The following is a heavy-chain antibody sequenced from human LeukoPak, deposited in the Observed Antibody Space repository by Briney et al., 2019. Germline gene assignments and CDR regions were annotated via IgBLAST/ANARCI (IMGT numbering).Heavy chain of an antibody. CDR2: IYYSGST. D-gene: IGHD3-22*01. V-gene: IGHV4-59*01. CDR1: GGSISSYY. CDR3: ARASRRGNYYDSSGLFFDY. Sequence: SETLSLTCTVSGGSISSYYWSWIRQPPGKGLEWIGYIYYSGSTNYNPSLKSRVTISVDTSKNQFSLKLSSVTAADTAVYYCARASRRGNYYDSSGLFFDYWGQGTLVTVSS. J-gene: IGHJ4*02.